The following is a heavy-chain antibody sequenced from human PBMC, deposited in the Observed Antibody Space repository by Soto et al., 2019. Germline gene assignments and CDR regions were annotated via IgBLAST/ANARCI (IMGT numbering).Heavy chain of an antibody. J-gene: IGHJ5*02. CDR3: ARKDKSGYLNWFDP. CDR2: IFPSDSDT. V-gene: IGHV5-51*01. Sequence: GESLKISCKGSGYNFANYYIAWVRQMPGKGLEWMGIIFPSDSDTRYSPSFQGQVTISADRSTSTVFLQWASLKASDTAVYFCARKDKSGYLNWFDPWGQGTLVTVSS. D-gene: IGHD3-22*01. CDR1: GYNFANYY.